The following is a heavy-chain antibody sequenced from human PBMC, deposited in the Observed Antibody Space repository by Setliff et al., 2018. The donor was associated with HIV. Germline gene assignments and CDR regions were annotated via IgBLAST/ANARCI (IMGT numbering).Heavy chain of an antibody. V-gene: IGHV1-18*01. D-gene: IGHD6-13*01. Sequence: GASVKVSCKASGYTFTSYGISWVRQAPGQGLEWMGWISAYNGNTSYAQKLQGRVTMTTDTSTSTAYMELRSLRSDDTAVYYCARDRKISAAGRPYYYYGMDVWGQGTTVTVS. CDR2: ISAYNGNT. CDR1: GYTFTSYG. J-gene: IGHJ6*02. CDR3: ARDRKISAAGRPYYYYGMDV.